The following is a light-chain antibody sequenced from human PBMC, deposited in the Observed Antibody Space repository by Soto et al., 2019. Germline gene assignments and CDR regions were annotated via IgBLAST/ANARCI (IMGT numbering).Light chain of an antibody. Sequence: DIQMTQSPSTLSASVGDRVTITCRASQSISSWLAWYQQKPGKAPKLLIYKASSLESGVPSRFSGSGSGTEFTLTISSLQPDDFATYYFQQYSSYPATFGQGTKVEIK. V-gene: IGKV1-5*03. J-gene: IGKJ1*01. CDR1: QSISSW. CDR3: QQYSSYPAT. CDR2: KAS.